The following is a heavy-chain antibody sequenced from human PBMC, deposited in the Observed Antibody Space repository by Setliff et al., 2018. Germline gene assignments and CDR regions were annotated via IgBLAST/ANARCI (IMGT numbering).Heavy chain of an antibody. CDR3: ARDLTQSHDYGGNSDSP. J-gene: IGHJ5*02. V-gene: IGHV1-69*05. CDR1: GGTFSSYA. CDR2: IIPIFGTA. D-gene: IGHD4-17*01. Sequence: EASVKVSCKASGGTFSSYAISWVRQAPGQGLEWMGGIIPIFGTANYAQKFQGRVTITTDESTSTAYMELSSLRSEDTAVYYCARDLTQSHDYGGNSDSPWGQGTLVTVSS.